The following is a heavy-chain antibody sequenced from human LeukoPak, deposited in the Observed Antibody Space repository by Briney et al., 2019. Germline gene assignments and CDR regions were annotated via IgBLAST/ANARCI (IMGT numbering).Heavy chain of an antibody. CDR3: ARVDYGDYSKDFDY. Sequence: PSETLSLTCAVYGESFNDYYWSWIRQPPGKGLEWIGEINHRGRTNYNPSLKSRVTISVDTSKNQFSLRLSSVTAADTAMYYCARVDYGDYSKDFDYWGQGILVTVSS. V-gene: IGHV4-34*01. CDR1: GESFNDYY. J-gene: IGHJ4*02. CDR2: INHRGRT. D-gene: IGHD4-17*01.